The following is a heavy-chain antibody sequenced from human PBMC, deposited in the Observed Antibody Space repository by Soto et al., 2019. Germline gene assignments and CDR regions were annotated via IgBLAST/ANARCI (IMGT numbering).Heavy chain of an antibody. CDR2: INHSGST. V-gene: IGHV4-34*01. CDR3: ARSSPIVVVVAATRGHVWFDP. D-gene: IGHD2-15*01. Sequence: PSETLSLTCAVYGGSFSGYYWIWIRQPPGKGLEWIGEINHSGSTNYNPSLKSRVTISVDTSKNQFSLKLSSVTAADTAVYYCARSSPIVVVVAATRGHVWFDPWGQGTLVTVSS. CDR1: GGSFSGYY. J-gene: IGHJ5*02.